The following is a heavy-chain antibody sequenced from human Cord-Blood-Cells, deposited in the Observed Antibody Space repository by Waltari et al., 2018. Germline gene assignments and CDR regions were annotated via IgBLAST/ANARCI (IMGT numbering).Heavy chain of an antibody. CDR2: INPNSGGT. CDR1: GYTFTGYY. Sequence: QVQLVQSGAEVKKPGASVKVSCKASGYTFTGYYMHWVRQAPGQGLEWMGWINPNSGGTNYAQKFQGWVTMTRDTSISTAYMELSRLRSDDTAVYYCASCLLGSSTSCYSFDYWGQGTLVTVSS. CDR3: ASCLLGSSTSCYSFDY. D-gene: IGHD2-2*01. J-gene: IGHJ4*02. V-gene: IGHV1-2*04.